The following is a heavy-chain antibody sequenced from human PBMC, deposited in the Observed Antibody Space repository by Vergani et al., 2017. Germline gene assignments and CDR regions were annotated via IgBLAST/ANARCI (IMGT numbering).Heavy chain of an antibody. D-gene: IGHD2-15*01. J-gene: IGHJ4*02. V-gene: IGHV1-3*01. CDR1: GYTFTSYA. CDR3: ARGIGYCNGGSCYSYVGY. Sequence: QVQLVQSGAEVKKPGASVKVSCKASGYTFTSYAMHWVRQAPGQRLEWMGWINAGNGNTKYSQKFQGRVTITRDTSASTAYMELSSLRSEDTAVYYCARGIGYCNGGSCYSYVGYWGQGTLVTVSS. CDR2: INAGNGNT.